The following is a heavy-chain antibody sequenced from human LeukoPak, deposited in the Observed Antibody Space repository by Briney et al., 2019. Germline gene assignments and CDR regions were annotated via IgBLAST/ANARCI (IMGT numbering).Heavy chain of an antibody. Sequence: KPSETLSLTCTVSGGSISSYYWSWIRQPPGKGLEWIGYIYYSGSTNYNPPLKSRVTISVDTSKNQFSLKLSSVTAADTAVYYCARYGIVGVTLDIWGQGTMVTVSS. CDR1: GGSISSYY. D-gene: IGHD1-26*01. CDR2: IYYSGST. J-gene: IGHJ3*02. CDR3: ARYGIVGVTLDI. V-gene: IGHV4-59*01.